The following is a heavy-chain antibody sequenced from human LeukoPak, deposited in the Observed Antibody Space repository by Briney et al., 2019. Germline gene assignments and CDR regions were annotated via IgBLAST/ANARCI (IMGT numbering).Heavy chain of an antibody. Sequence: ASVKVSCKASGYTFTGYYMHWVRQAPGQGLEWMGWINPNSGGTNYAQKFQGRVTMTRDTSISTAYMELSRLRSDDTAVYYCGRVTLATIMRGYYYYYLDVWGKGTTVTISS. CDR2: INPNSGGT. D-gene: IGHD5-12*01. CDR3: GRVTLATIMRGYYYYYLDV. J-gene: IGHJ6*03. V-gene: IGHV1-2*02. CDR1: GYTFTGYY.